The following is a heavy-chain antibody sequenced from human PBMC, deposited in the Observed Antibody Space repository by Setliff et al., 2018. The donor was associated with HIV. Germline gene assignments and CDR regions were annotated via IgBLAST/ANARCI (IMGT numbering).Heavy chain of an antibody. CDR3: ARGLPDVRNGYDYGDWYFDL. CDR2: ISHSGTA. Sequence: SETLPLTCAVYGGSFSGSSWSWIRQPPGRGLEWIGEISHSGTANYNPSLKSRVTLSLDTAKNRFSLNLKSVTDAETAVYFCARGLPDVRNGYDYGDWYFDLWGRGTLVTVSS. V-gene: IGHV4-34*01. CDR1: GGSFSGSS. D-gene: IGHD4-17*01. J-gene: IGHJ2*01.